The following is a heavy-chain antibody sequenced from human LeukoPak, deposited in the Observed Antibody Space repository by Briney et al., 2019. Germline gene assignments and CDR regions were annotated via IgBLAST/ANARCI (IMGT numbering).Heavy chain of an antibody. CDR3: ARFVDDYVWGSQLAFDI. CDR2: MNPNSGNT. Sequence: ASVKVSCKASGYTFTSYDINWVRQATGQGLEWMGWMNPNSGNTGYAQKFQGRVTMTRNTSISTAYMELSSLRSEDTAVYYCARFVDDYVWGSQLAFDIWGQGTMVTVSS. CDR1: GYTFTSYD. V-gene: IGHV1-8*01. J-gene: IGHJ3*02. D-gene: IGHD3-16*01.